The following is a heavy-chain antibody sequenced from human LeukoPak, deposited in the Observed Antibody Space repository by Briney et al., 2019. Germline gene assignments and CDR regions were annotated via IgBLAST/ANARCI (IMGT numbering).Heavy chain of an antibody. J-gene: IGHJ6*02. CDR2: ISWNSGSI. D-gene: IGHD3-9*01. Sequence: PGGSLRLSCAASGFTFDDYAMHWVRQAPGKGLECVSGISWNSGSIGYADSVKGRFTISRDNAKNSLYLQMNSPRAEDTALYYCAKDISHYYDILTGYYNYGMDVWGQGTTVTVSS. CDR3: AKDISHYYDILTGYYNYGMDV. V-gene: IGHV3-9*01. CDR1: GFTFDDYA.